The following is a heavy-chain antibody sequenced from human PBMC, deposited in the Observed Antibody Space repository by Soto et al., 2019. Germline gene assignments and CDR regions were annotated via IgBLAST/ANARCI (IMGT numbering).Heavy chain of an antibody. CDR1: GGSISSYY. Sequence: SETLSLTCTVSGGSISSYYWSLIRQPPGKGLECIWYIYYSGSTDYDPSLKSRVTMSVDRSKNQFSLKLSSVTAADTAVDYCARVRGDYALDDWGPGTLVTLSS. CDR3: ARVRGDYALDD. CDR2: IYYSGST. D-gene: IGHD4-17*01. J-gene: IGHJ4*02. V-gene: IGHV4-59*12.